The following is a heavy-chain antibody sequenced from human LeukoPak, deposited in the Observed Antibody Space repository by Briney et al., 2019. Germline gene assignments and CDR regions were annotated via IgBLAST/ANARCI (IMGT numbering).Heavy chain of an antibody. CDR2: ISGSGGST. D-gene: IGHD6-19*01. J-gene: IGHJ6*02. CDR3: AKAVAGTNYYYGMDV. Sequence: SGGSLRLSCAASGFTFSSYSMNWVRQAPGKGLEWVSAISGSGGSTYYADSVKGRFTISRDNSKNTLYLQMNSLRAEDTAVYYCAKAVAGTNYYYGMDVWGQGTTVTVSS. V-gene: IGHV3-23*01. CDR1: GFTFSSYS.